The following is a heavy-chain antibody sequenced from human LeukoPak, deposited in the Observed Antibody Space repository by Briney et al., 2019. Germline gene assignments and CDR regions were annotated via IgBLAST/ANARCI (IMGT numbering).Heavy chain of an antibody. CDR2: MSPNSGNT. Sequence: ASVKVSCKASGYTFTNFDINWVRQATGQGLEWMGRMSPNSGNTVYAQKFLGRVTMTRDTSTSTVYIELSSLRSEDTAVYYCARVLGAKGETYYFDYWGQGTLVTVSS. CDR3: ARVLGAKGETYYFDY. D-gene: IGHD1-26*01. CDR1: GYTFTNFD. J-gene: IGHJ4*02. V-gene: IGHV1-8*02.